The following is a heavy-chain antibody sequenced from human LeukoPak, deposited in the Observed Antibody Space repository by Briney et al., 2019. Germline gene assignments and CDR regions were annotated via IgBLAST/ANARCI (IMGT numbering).Heavy chain of an antibody. V-gene: IGHV1-2*02. Sequence: ASVKVSCKAPGNTFAGHNIHWMRQAPGQGLELTGWINPDRGGTDYARQLQGRVTMTSDTSIRAAYMELSSLVSEDSAVYFCAISIQAAAIPAFDYWGQGTLVTVSS. CDR2: INPDRGGT. D-gene: IGHD6-25*01. CDR3: AISIQAAAIPAFDY. J-gene: IGHJ4*02. CDR1: GNTFAGHN.